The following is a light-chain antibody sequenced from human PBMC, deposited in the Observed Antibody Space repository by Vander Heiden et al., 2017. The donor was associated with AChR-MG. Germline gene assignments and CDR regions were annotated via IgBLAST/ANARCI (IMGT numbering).Light chain of an antibody. V-gene: IGKV3-20*01. CDR3: QQYGSSPVT. CDR1: QSVSSNS. J-gene: IGKJ4*01. CDR2: GTS. Sequence: VVTQSPGTLSLSPGESATLSCRASQSVSSNSLAWYQQKPGQAPRLLIYGTSSRATGIPDRFSGSGSGTDFTLTISRLEPEDFAVYYCQQYGSSPVTFGGGTKVEI.